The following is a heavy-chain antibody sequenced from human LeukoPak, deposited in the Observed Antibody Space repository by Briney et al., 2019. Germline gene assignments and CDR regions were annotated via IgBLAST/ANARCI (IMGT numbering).Heavy chain of an antibody. CDR2: ISAYNGNT. CDR3: ARDTQNIVVVPAAMDDAFDI. Sequence: GASVKVSCKASGYTFTSYGISWVRQAPGQGLEWMGWISAYNGNTNYAQKLQGRVTMTTDTSTSTAYMELRSLRSDDAAVYYCARDTQNIVVVPAAMDDAFDIWGQGTMVTVSS. J-gene: IGHJ3*02. D-gene: IGHD2-2*01. CDR1: GYTFTSYG. V-gene: IGHV1-18*01.